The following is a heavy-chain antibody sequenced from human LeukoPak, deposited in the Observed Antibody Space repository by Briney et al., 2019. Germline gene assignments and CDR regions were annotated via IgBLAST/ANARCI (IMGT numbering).Heavy chain of an antibody. CDR1: GFTFSSYS. CDR3: ASFYSSGWDY. D-gene: IGHD6-19*01. J-gene: IGHJ4*02. Sequence: SXAASGFTFSSYSMNWVRQAPGKGLEWVSSISSSSSYIYYADSVKGRFTISRDNAKNSLYLEKNSLRAEEAASYYCASFYSSGWDYWGQGTLVTVSS. CDR2: ISSSSSYI. V-gene: IGHV3-21*01.